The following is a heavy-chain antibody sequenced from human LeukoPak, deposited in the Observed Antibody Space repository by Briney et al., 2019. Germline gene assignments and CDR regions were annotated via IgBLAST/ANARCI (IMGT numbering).Heavy chain of an antibody. Sequence: GGSLRLSCAAAGFTFSSYWMSWVRQAPGKGLEGVANVKQDGSEKYYVDSVKGRFTISRDNAKNSLYLQMNSLRAEDTAVYYCAREAPYSGSSPFDYWGQGTLVTVSS. CDR3: AREAPYSGSSPFDY. V-gene: IGHV3-7*01. CDR1: GFTFSSYW. D-gene: IGHD1-26*01. CDR2: VKQDGSEK. J-gene: IGHJ4*02.